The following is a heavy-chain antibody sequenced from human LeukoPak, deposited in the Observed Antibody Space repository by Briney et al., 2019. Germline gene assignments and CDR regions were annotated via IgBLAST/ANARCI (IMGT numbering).Heavy chain of an antibody. V-gene: IGHV4-38-2*01. CDR1: GYSISGGYF. Sequence: SETLSLTCAVSGYSISGGYFWGWIRQPHGKGLRWIENIFHSGISHYNPSLSSRLTMSVDTSKNQFSLNLRSVTDADTAVYYCVRSTYYYDTSGHLGCDHWGQGTRVTVSS. CDR2: IFHSGIS. J-gene: IGHJ4*02. D-gene: IGHD3-22*01. CDR3: VRSTYYYDTSGHLGCDH.